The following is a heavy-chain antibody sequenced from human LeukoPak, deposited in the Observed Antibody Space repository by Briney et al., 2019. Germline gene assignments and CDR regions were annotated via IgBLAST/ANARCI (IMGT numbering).Heavy chain of an antibody. CDR3: ARAPTRWEPLEYYFDY. Sequence: PGGSLRLSCVASGFTFSNYGMHWVRQAPGKGLVWVSRINTDGSSTSYADSVKGRFTISRDNAKNTLYLQMNSLRAEDTAVYYCARAPTRWEPLEYYFDYWGQGTLVTVSS. D-gene: IGHD1-26*01. CDR1: GFTFSNYG. J-gene: IGHJ4*02. V-gene: IGHV3-74*01. CDR2: INTDGSST.